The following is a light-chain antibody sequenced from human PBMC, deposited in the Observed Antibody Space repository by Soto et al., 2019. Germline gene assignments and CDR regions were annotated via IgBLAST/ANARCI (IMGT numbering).Light chain of an antibody. V-gene: IGKV3-15*01. CDR1: QSVSSN. Sequence: VITQSAAAVSASPGERATLSCRASQSVSSNLAWYQQRPGQAPRLLIYGTSTRATGIPARFSGSGSGTDFTLTITTLEPEDFAVYYCQQYGSSPRTFGLGTKVDIK. CDR3: QQYGSSPRT. J-gene: IGKJ1*01. CDR2: GTS.